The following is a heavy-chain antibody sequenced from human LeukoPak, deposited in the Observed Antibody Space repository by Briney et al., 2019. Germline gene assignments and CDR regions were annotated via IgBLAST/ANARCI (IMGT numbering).Heavy chain of an antibody. Sequence: PSETLSLTCAVYGGSFSGYYWSWIRQPPGKGLEWIGEINHSGSTNYNPSLKSRVTISVDTSKNQFSLKLSSVTAADTAVYYCARGLLRDFDYWGQGTLVTVSS. CDR1: GGSFSGYY. V-gene: IGHV4-34*01. J-gene: IGHJ4*02. D-gene: IGHD2-15*01. CDR2: INHSGST. CDR3: ARGLLRDFDY.